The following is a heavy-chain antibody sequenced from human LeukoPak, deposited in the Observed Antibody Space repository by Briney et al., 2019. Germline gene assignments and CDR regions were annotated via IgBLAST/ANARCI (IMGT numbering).Heavy chain of an antibody. CDR1: GYTFTSYY. CDR3: AREGVMADWFDP. Sequence: ASVKVSCKASGYTFTSYYMHWVRQAPGQGLEWMGIINPSGGSTSYAQKFQGRVTITADKSRSTAYMELSSLRSEDTAVYYCAREGVMADWFDPWGQGTLVTVSS. J-gene: IGHJ5*02. D-gene: IGHD3-16*01. V-gene: IGHV1-46*01. CDR2: INPSGGST.